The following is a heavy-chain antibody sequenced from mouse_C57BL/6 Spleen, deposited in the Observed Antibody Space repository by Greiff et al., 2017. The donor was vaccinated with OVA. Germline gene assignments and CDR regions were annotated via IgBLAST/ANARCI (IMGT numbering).Heavy chain of an antibody. CDR1: GYTFTSYT. CDR2: INPSSGYT. D-gene: IGHD2-12*01. V-gene: IGHV1-4*01. J-gene: IGHJ2*01. CDR3: SLLLEGY. Sequence: LVESGAELARPGASVKMSCKASGYTFTSYTMHWVKQRPGQGLEWIGYINPSSGYTKYNQKFKDKATLTADKSSSTAYMQLSSLTSEDSAVYYCSLLLEGYWGQGTTLTVSS.